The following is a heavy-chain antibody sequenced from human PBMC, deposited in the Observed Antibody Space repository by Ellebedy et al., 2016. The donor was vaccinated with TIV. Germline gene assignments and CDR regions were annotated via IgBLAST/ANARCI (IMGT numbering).Heavy chain of an antibody. CDR3: ASRPNGDYHFLDY. CDR2: IYSGGGT. V-gene: IGHV3-66*01. D-gene: IGHD4-17*01. CDR1: GFTVSRNY. Sequence: PGGSLRLSCAVSGFTVSRNYMSWVRQAPGKGLEWVSIIYSGGGTYYADSVKCRFTISRDNSKNILYLQMKSLRVEDTAVYYCASRPNGDYHFLDYWGQGTLVTVSS. J-gene: IGHJ4*02.